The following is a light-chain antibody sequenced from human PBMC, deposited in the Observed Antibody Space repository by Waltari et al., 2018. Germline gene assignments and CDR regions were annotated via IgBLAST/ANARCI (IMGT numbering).Light chain of an antibody. V-gene: IGLV2-14*03. CDR3: SSYITTNTLEL. J-gene: IGLJ2*01. CDR2: DVS. Sequence: QSALTQPASVSGSPGQSITISCPGTSSDVGSYNYVPWYQQHPGKAPKLMIYDVSYRPSGVSNRFSGSKSGNTASLTISGLQAEDEADYYCSSYITTNTLELFGGGTSLTVL. CDR1: SSDVGSYNY.